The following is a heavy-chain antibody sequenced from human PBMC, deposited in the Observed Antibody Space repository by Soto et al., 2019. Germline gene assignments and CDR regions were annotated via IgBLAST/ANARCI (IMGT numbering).Heavy chain of an antibody. J-gene: IGHJ4*02. Sequence: AAVKVSCKASGYTFTSYYMHWVRQAPGQGLEWMGIIDPSGGSTSYAQKFQGRVTMTRDTSTSTVYMELSSLRSEDTAVYYCARDWDSDTVVTHADYWGQVTQVTVSS. D-gene: IGHD2-21*02. CDR3: ARDWDSDTVVTHADY. CDR1: GYTFTSYY. V-gene: IGHV1-46*01. CDR2: IDPSGGST.